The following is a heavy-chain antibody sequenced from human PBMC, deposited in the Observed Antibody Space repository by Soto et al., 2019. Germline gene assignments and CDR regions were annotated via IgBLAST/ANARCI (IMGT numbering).Heavy chain of an antibody. CDR3: ARESEDLTSNFDY. Sequence: PGGSLRLSCAASGFAFSSHPMSWVRQAPEKGLEWVSGISDGGDLTYNADSVKGRFTISRDNAKNSLYLEMNSLRAEDTAVYYCARESEDLTSNFDYWGQGTLVTVSS. CDR1: GFAFSSHP. CDR2: ISDGGDLT. V-gene: IGHV3-23*01. J-gene: IGHJ4*02.